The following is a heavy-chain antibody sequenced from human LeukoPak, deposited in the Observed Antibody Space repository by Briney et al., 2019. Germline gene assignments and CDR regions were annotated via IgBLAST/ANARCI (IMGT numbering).Heavy chain of an antibody. CDR3: AKDKFLTGDWVMDS. CDR2: ISWNSGSI. Sequence: PGRSLRLSCAASGFTFDDYAMHWVRQAPGKGLEWVSGISWNSGSIGYADSVKGRFTISRDNAKNSLYLQMSSLRVEDTALYYCAKDKFLTGDWVMDSWGQGTLVTVSS. CDR1: GFTFDDYA. D-gene: IGHD7-27*01. J-gene: IGHJ4*02. V-gene: IGHV3-9*01.